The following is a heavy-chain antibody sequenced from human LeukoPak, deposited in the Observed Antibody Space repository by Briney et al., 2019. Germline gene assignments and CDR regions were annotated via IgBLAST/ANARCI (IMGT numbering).Heavy chain of an antibody. V-gene: IGHV4-59*08. D-gene: IGHD6-13*01. Sequence: PSETQSLTCTVSGGSISSYYWSWIRQPPGKGLEWIGYIYYSGSTNYNPSLKSRVNISVDTSKNQFSLKLSSVTAADTAVYYCARHGGYSSSSDYWGQGTLVTVSS. J-gene: IGHJ4*02. CDR3: ARHGGYSSSSDY. CDR1: GGSISSYY. CDR2: IYYSGST.